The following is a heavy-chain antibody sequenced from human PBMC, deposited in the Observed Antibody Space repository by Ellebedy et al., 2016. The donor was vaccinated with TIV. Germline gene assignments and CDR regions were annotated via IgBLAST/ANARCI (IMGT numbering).Heavy chain of an antibody. J-gene: IGHJ6*02. V-gene: IGHV3-74*01. CDR1: GFTFSTYW. CDR3: AREPSGYYDSSGYLYYYYYGLDV. CDR2: INGNGSVT. D-gene: IGHD3-22*01. Sequence: PGGSLRLSCAASGFTFSTYWMNWVRQAPGKGPVWVSHINGNGSVTNYADSVKGRFTISRDNAKNTVYLQLDSLRAEDTVVYYCAREPSGYYDSSGYLYYYYYGLDVWGQGTTVTVSS.